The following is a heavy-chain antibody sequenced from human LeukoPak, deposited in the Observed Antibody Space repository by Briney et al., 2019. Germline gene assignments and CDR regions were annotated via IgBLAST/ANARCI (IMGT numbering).Heavy chain of an antibody. J-gene: IGHJ3*02. CDR2: FDPEDGET. V-gene: IGHV1-24*01. CDR3: ATGPFGVVVIPSGAFDI. CDR1: GYTLTELS. Sequence: ASVKVSCKVSGYTLTELSMHWVRQAPGKGLEWMGGFDPEDGETIYAQKFQGRVTMTEDTSTDTAYMELSSLRSEDTAVYYCATGPFGVVVIPSGAFDIWGQGTMVTVSS. D-gene: IGHD3-22*01.